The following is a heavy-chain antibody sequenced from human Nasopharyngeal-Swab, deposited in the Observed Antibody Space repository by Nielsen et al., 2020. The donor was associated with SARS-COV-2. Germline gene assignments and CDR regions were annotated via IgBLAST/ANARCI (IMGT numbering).Heavy chain of an antibody. J-gene: IGHJ6*02. CDR2: ISAYNGDT. CDR3: ARPIAVAGGHYYGMDV. Sequence: ASVKVSCKASGYTFISYGITWVRQAPGQGLEWMGWISAYNGDTNYAHKLQGRVTMTTDTSTSTAYMELRSLRSDDTAVYYCARPIAVAGGHYYGMDVWGQGTTVTVSS. V-gene: IGHV1-18*04. CDR1: GYTFISYG. D-gene: IGHD6-19*01.